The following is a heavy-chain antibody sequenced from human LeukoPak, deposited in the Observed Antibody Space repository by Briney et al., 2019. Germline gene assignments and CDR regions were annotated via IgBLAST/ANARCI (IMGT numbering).Heavy chain of an antibody. Sequence: SETLSLTCTVSGGSISSGDYYWSWIRQPPGTGLEWIGYIYYSGSTYYNPSLKSRVTISVDTSKNQFSLKLSSVTAADTAVYYCASSPAYCGGDCYSAHAFDIWGQGTMVTVSS. CDR2: IYYSGST. CDR3: ASSPAYCGGDCYSAHAFDI. V-gene: IGHV4-30-4*01. D-gene: IGHD2-21*02. J-gene: IGHJ3*02. CDR1: GGSISSGDYY.